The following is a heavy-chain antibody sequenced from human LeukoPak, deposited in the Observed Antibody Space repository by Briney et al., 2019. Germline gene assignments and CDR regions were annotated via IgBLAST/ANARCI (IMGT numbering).Heavy chain of an antibody. Sequence: PGGSLRLSCAASGFTFSSYGMHWVRQASGKGLEWVAVISYDGSNKYYADSVKGRFTISRDNSKNTLYLQMNSLRAEDTAVYYCAKVGGDSSGSYYFDYWGQGTLVTVSS. CDR3: AKVGGDSSGSYYFDY. CDR2: ISYDGSNK. CDR1: GFTFSSYG. J-gene: IGHJ4*02. V-gene: IGHV3-30*18. D-gene: IGHD6-19*01.